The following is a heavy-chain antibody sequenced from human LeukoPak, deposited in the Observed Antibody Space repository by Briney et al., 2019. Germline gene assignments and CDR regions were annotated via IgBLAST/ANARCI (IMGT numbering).Heavy chain of an antibody. CDR2: ISQLGSQT. Sequence: GGSLRLSCAASGFTFKDFYMSWVRQAPGKGLEWVSYISQLGSQTDCADSVKGRFTISRDNAKNSLSLQMNNLSVDGTAVYYWVRARFTTFVYYWGKGTLVTVSS. CDR3: VRARFTTFVYY. V-gene: IGHV3-11*05. D-gene: IGHD1-14*01. J-gene: IGHJ4*02. CDR1: GFTFKDFY.